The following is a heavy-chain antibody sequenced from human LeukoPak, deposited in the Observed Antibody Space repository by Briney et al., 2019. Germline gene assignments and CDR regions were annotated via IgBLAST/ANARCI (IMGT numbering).Heavy chain of an antibody. V-gene: IGHV3-74*01. CDR3: ARTNVGAYFAD. Sequence: GGSLRLSCAASGFTFSTYWMHWVRHAPGKGLVWVSRIEGDGSATSYADPVKGRFTISRDNAKNTLFLQMNSLTAEDTAVYYCARTNVGAYFADWGQGTLLTVSS. CDR1: GFTFSTYW. D-gene: IGHD3-16*01. J-gene: IGHJ4*02. CDR2: IEGDGSAT.